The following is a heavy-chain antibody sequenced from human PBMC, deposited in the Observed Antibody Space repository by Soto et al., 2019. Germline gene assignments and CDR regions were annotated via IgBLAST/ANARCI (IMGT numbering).Heavy chain of an antibody. J-gene: IGHJ6*02. CDR1: GGSVSSGSYY. CDR2: IYYSGST. CDR3: ARDRGYYDFWSGYYSGRYYYGMDV. D-gene: IGHD3-3*01. Sequence: SETLSLTCTVSGGSVSSGSYYWSWIRQPPGKGLEWIGYIYYSGSTNYNPSLKSRVTISVDRSKNKFSLTLSSVTAADTAVYYCARDRGYYDFWSGYYSGRYYYGMDVWGQGTTVTVSS. V-gene: IGHV4-61*01.